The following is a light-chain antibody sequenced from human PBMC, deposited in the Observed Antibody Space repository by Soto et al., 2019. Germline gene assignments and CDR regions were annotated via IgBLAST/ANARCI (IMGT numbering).Light chain of an antibody. Sequence: QSALTQSASVSGSPGQSITISCTGTSSDVGGYNYVSWYQQHTGKAPKLIIYDVSNRPSGVSTRFSGSKSGNPASLTISGLQAEDEADYSCSSYTSTNSWVFGGGTQLTVL. CDR3: SSYTSTNSWV. V-gene: IGLV2-14*01. J-gene: IGLJ3*02. CDR1: SSDVGGYNY. CDR2: DVS.